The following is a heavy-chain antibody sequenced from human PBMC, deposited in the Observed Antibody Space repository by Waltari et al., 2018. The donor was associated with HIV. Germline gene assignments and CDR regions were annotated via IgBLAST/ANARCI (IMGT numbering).Heavy chain of an antibody. V-gene: IGHV4-4*02. J-gene: IGHJ5*01. CDR2: VYHNGNT. CDR1: GASSPTTTW. D-gene: IGHD3-16*01. Sequence: QVQLQESGPGLVKPSGTLFLTCPVPGASSPTTTWWTWVRQSPEKGLEWIGDVYHNGNTNYNPSLRTRLMLSADKSANQFSMKLTSVTAADTAIYFCARGEGGYSWSWYDSWGQGVLVTVSS. CDR3: ARGEGGYSWSWYDS.